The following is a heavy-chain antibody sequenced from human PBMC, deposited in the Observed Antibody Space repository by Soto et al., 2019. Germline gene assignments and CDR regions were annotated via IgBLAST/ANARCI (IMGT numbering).Heavy chain of an antibody. V-gene: IGHV1-46*01. Sequence: GASVKVSCKASGYTFTSYYMHWVRQAPGQGLEWMGIINPSGGSTSYAQKFQGRVTMTRDTSTSTVYMELSSLRSEDTAVYYCARVGSVDTAMVVSGMDVWGQGTTVTVSS. CDR1: GYTFTSYY. D-gene: IGHD5-18*01. J-gene: IGHJ6*02. CDR3: ARVGSVDTAMVVSGMDV. CDR2: INPSGGST.